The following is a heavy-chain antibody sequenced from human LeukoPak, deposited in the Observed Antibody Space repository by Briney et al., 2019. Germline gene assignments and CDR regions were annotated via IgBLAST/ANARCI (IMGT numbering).Heavy chain of an antibody. V-gene: IGHV4-59*01. J-gene: IGHJ1*01. CDR1: NDSICSYY. CDR2: IDYSGNT. CDR3: ARGDYIRGNIHYNAEYFQH. Sequence: SETLSLTCTVSNDSICSYYWSWIRQPPRKRPEWIGYIDYSGNTHFNPSLKSRSAMSLDTSMRQFFLRLTSVSAADSAVYFCARGDYIRGNIHYNAEYFQHWGQGIPVTVSS. D-gene: IGHD3-16*01.